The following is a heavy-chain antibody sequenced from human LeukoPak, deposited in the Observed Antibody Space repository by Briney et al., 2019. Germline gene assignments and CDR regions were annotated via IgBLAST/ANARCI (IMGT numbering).Heavy chain of an antibody. CDR1: GFTFSSYE. Sequence: GGSLRLSCAASGFTFSSYEMNWVRQAPGNGLEWVSYIGSSGRIIYYADSVKGRFTISRDNSKNTLYLQMNSLRAEDTAVYYCAKGFVTDSSGYYAVFAFDIWGQGTMVTVSS. J-gene: IGHJ3*02. D-gene: IGHD3-22*01. V-gene: IGHV3-23*01. CDR2: IGSSGRII. CDR3: AKGFVTDSSGYYAVFAFDI.